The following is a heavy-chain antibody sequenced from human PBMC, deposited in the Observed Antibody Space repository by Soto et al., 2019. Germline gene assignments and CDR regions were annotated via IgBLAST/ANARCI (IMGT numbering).Heavy chain of an antibody. CDR1: GGSFSDTY. D-gene: IGHD6-13*01. CDR3: ARDLAGGIPDY. CDR2: INHNTNT. V-gene: IGHV4-34*01. Sequence: SETLSLTCAVYGGSFSDTYWNWFRQPPGKGLEWIGEINHNTNTIYNPSLTSRVTISVDTSKNHFSLKLTSVTAADTAVYYCARDLAGGIPDYWGQGTRVTVSS. J-gene: IGHJ4*02.